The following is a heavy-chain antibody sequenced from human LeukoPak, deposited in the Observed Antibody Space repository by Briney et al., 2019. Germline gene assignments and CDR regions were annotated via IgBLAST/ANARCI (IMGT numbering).Heavy chain of an antibody. D-gene: IGHD6-19*01. J-gene: IGHJ4*02. CDR1: GFTFSNYA. V-gene: IGHV3-23*01. CDR2: ISGNGGTT. Sequence: GGPLRLSCAASGFTFSNYAMSWVRQAPGKGLEWVSIISGNGGTTYYADSVRGQFTISRDNSKNTLYLQMNSLRAEDTALYYCAKHLKANSGWPFDSWGQGTLVTVSS. CDR3: AKHLKANSGWPFDS.